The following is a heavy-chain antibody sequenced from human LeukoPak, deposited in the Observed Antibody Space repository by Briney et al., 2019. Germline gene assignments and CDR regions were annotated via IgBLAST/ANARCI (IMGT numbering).Heavy chain of an antibody. Sequence: ASVKVSCKASGYTFTSYGINWVRQAPGKGLEWMGGFDPEDGETIYAQKFQGRVTMSEDTSTDTAYMELSSLRSEDTAVYYCATGGGRRYSSSSGWFDPWGQGTLVTVSS. V-gene: IGHV1-24*01. CDR3: ATGGGRRYSSSSGWFDP. D-gene: IGHD6-6*01. CDR1: GYTFTSYG. J-gene: IGHJ5*02. CDR2: FDPEDGET.